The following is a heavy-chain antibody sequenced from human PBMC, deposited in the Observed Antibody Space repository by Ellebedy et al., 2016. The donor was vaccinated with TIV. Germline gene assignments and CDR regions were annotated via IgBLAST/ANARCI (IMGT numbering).Heavy chain of an antibody. V-gene: IGHV3-53*01. CDR3: ARYLTSSAFDL. CDR1: GFTVSSHY. CDR2: IYAGGNT. D-gene: IGHD2-2*01. J-gene: IGHJ2*01. Sequence: PGGSLRLSCAASGFTVSSHYMTWVRLATGKGLAWSSVIYAGGNTYYADSVKGRFTISRDNSKNPLYRQMNSLRDEDTAVYYCARYLTSSAFDLWGRGTLVTVSS.